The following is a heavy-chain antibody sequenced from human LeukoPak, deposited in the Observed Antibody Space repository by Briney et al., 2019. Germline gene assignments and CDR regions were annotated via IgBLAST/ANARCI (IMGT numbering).Heavy chain of an antibody. CDR2: IYYTGST. Sequence: SETLSLTCTVSGGPITNYFWSWIRQPPGKGLEWIGYIYYTGSTNYNPSLKSRVTMSVDTSKNQFSLKVTSVTAADTAVYYCARQSPAAAGQGLDYWGQGALVTVSS. D-gene: IGHD6-13*01. CDR1: GGPITNYF. J-gene: IGHJ4*02. CDR3: ARQSPAAAGQGLDY. V-gene: IGHV4-59*08.